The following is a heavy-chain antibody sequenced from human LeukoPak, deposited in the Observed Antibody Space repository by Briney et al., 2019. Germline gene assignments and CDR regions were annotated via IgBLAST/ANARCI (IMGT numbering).Heavy chain of an antibody. CDR3: AHTRRITIFGVDHGFDP. V-gene: IGHV2-5*01. J-gene: IGHJ5*02. CDR2: HFWNDDK. D-gene: IGHD3-3*01. CDR1: WFLPNTQGGG. Sequence: SGPSLGQTTPTPTLTSALFWFLPNTQGGGVGLVPQPPRKALGVLSLHFWNDDKHYTPSLKSRLTITKDTSKNQVVLTMTNMDPVDTATYYCAHTRRITIFGVDHGFDPWGQGTLVTVSS.